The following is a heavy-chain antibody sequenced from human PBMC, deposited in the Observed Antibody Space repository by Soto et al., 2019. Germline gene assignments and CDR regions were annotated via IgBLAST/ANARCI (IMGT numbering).Heavy chain of an antibody. D-gene: IGHD6-13*01. CDR1: GFSLSTSGVG. J-gene: IGHJ3*02. V-gene: IGHV2-5*02. CDR3: AHRLRALIAAAGNDAFDI. CDR2: IYWDDDK. Sequence: QITLKESGPTLVKPTQTLTLTCTFSGFSLSTSGVGVGWIRQPPGKALEWLALIYWDDDKRYSPSLKSRLTTTKDTSKNQVVLTMTNRDPVDTATYYCAHRLRALIAAAGNDAFDIWGQGTMVTVSS.